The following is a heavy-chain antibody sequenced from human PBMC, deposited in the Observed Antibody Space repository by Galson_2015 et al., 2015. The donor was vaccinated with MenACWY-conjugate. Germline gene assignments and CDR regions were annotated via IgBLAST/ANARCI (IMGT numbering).Heavy chain of an antibody. CDR1: GFIFNTYW. CDR3: AKTRGASFYVDS. Sequence: SLRLSCAASGFIFNTYWMHWVRQAPGKGLVWVSRINPGGSSTTYADSVKDRFTISRDNAKNTLYLQMNSLRHEDTAVFYCAKTRGASFYVDSWGQGTLLTVSS. D-gene: IGHD1-26*01. CDR2: INPGGSST. V-gene: IGHV3-74*01. J-gene: IGHJ4*02.